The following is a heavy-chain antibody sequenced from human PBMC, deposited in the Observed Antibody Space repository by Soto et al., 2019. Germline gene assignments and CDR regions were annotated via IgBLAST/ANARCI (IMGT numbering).Heavy chain of an antibody. CDR2: ISAYNGNT. J-gene: IGHJ4*02. CDR1: GYTFTSYG. D-gene: IGHD6-13*01. CDR3: ARERNADSSRFPSDY. V-gene: IGHV1-18*04. Sequence: QVQLVQSGAEVKKPGASVKVSCKASGYTFTSYGISWVRQAPGQGLEWMGWISAYNGNTNYAQKLQGRVTMTTDTATSTAYMELRSLRSDDTAAYYCARERNADSSRFPSDYWGQGTLVTVSS.